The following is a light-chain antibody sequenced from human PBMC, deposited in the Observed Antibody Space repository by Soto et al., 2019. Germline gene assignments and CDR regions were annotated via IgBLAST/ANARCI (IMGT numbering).Light chain of an antibody. CDR3: QKYSNAPWI. V-gene: IGKV1-27*01. CDR1: RDIDNS. CDR2: AAS. J-gene: IGKJ1*01. Sequence: DIQVTQSPPSLSASVGDRVTITCRGSRDIDNSLAWYQQIPGKAPKLLIYAASTLQSGVPSRFSGSGSGTSFTLTITTLQPEDVAMYYCQKYSNAPWIFGQGTKVEV.